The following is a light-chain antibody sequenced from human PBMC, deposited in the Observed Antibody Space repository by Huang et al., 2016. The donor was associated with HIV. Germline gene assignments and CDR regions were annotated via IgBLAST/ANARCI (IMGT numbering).Light chain of an antibody. V-gene: IGKV3-15*01. J-gene: IGKJ2*01. Sequence: EIVLTQSPATLSVSPGGRAALSCRASQRRSGHVAWYQQKPGQAHRLLIYGASARATGSPARFSGNGSGTEFTLTISSLQSEDLAVYYGQQYNTWPPRYTFGQGTKLDIK. CDR3: QQYNTWPPRYT. CDR1: QRRSGH. CDR2: GAS.